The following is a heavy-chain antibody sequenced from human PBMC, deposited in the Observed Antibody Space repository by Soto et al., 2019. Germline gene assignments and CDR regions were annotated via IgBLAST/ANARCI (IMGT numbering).Heavy chain of an antibody. V-gene: IGHV4-31*03. D-gene: IGHD3-22*01. CDR1: GVSISSGGYY. Sequence: SETLCLTCTVSGVSISSGGYYWSWIRQHPGKGLEWIGYIYYSGSTYYNPSLKSRVTISVDTSKNQFSLKLSSVTAADTAVYYCARTKYYYDSSGPLGGAFDIWGQGTMVTVSS. CDR3: ARTKYYYDSSGPLGGAFDI. CDR2: IYYSGST. J-gene: IGHJ3*02.